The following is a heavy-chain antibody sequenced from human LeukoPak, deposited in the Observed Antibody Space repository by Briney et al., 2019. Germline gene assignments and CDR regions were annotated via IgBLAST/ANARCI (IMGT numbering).Heavy chain of an antibody. Sequence: ASVKVSCKASGYTFTTYGISWVRQAPGQGLEWMGWITTHNGNTYYAQKLQGRVNMTTDTSTTTAYMELRSLSSDDTAIYYCARAVYCSSTSCYNSYMDVWGKGTTVTVSS. V-gene: IGHV1-18*01. J-gene: IGHJ6*03. CDR1: GYTFTTYG. D-gene: IGHD2-2*02. CDR2: ITTHNGNT. CDR3: ARAVYCSSTSCYNSYMDV.